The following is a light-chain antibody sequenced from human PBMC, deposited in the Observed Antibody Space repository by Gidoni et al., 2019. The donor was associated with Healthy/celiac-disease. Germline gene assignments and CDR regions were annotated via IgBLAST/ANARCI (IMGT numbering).Light chain of an antibody. J-gene: IGKJ2*04. CDR3: QQYGSSPCS. V-gene: IGKV3-20*01. CDR1: QSVSSSY. Sequence: EIVLTQSPGTLSLSPGERATLSCRASQSVSSSYLAWYQQKPGQAPRLLIYGASSRATGIPDRFSGSGSGTDCTLTISRLETEDFAVYYCQQYGSSPCSFGPGDQAGDQT. CDR2: GAS.